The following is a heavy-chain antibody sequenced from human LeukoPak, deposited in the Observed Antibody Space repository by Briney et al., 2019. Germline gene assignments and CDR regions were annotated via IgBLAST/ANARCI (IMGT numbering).Heavy chain of an antibody. Sequence: PSETLSLTCTVSGGSISTDSYYWGWIRQPPGKGLEWIGSVSYSGSTYYNPSLKSRVTISVDTSKNQFSLNLSSVTAADTAVYYCASVRSGSLYFDYWGQGTLVTVSS. CDR1: GGSISTDSYY. V-gene: IGHV4-39*01. J-gene: IGHJ4*02. CDR2: VSYSGST. D-gene: IGHD1-26*01. CDR3: ASVRSGSLYFDY.